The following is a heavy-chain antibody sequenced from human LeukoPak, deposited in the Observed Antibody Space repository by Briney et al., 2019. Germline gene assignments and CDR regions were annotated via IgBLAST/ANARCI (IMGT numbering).Heavy chain of an antibody. D-gene: IGHD5-18*01. CDR2: IYNSGST. CDR3: ARSYSYGYVNFDY. CDR1: GGSISRYY. V-gene: IGHV4-4*07. Sequence: PSETLSLTCTVSGGSISRYYWSWIRQSAGKGLEWIGRIYNSGSTNYNPSLKSRVTMSVDTSKNQFSLKLGSVTAADTAVYYCARSYSYGYVNFDYWGQGTLVTVSS. J-gene: IGHJ4*02.